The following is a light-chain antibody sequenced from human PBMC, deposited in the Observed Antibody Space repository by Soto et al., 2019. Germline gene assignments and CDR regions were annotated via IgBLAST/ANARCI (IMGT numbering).Light chain of an antibody. Sequence: EIVLTQSPATLSLSPGERATLSCRASQSISTYLAWYQQRPGQAPRLLIHDASKRATGIPARFSGSGSGTDFTLTISSLEPEDFAFYYCQQRSYWPPLFTFGPGTKLDVK. V-gene: IGKV3-11*01. J-gene: IGKJ3*01. CDR1: QSISTY. CDR3: QQRSYWPPLFT. CDR2: DAS.